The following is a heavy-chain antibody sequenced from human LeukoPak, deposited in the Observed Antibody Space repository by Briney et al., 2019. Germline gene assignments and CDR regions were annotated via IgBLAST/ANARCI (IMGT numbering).Heavy chain of an antibody. CDR3: ARRRGSGPTSN. J-gene: IGHJ4*02. CDR1: GGSFSGYS. Sequence: SETLSLTCAVHGGSFSGYSWSWIRQPPGKGLEWIGQINHSGSTNYSPSLKSRVTISLDTSKNQFSLKLSSVTAADTAVYYCARRRGSGPTSNWGQGTLVTVSS. V-gene: IGHV4-34*01. D-gene: IGHD2-15*01. CDR2: INHSGST.